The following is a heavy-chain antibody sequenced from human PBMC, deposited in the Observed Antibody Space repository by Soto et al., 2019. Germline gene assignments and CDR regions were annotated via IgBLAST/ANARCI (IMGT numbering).Heavy chain of an antibody. D-gene: IGHD3-3*01. CDR3: AIDDGFLEWSKYYYYGMDV. J-gene: IGHJ6*02. Sequence: QVQLVESGGGVVQPGRSLRLSCAASGFTFSSYGMHWVRQAPGKGLEWVAVIWYDGSNKYYADAVKGRFTISRDNSKNTLYLQMNSLRAEDTAVYYCAIDDGFLEWSKYYYYGMDVWGQGTTVTVSS. CDR2: IWYDGSNK. V-gene: IGHV3-33*01. CDR1: GFTFSSYG.